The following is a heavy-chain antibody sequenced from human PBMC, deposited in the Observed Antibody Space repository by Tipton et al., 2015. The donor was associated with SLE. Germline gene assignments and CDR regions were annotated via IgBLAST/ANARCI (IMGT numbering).Heavy chain of an antibody. J-gene: IGHJ4*02. CDR1: GFTFSSYA. V-gene: IGHV3-23*01. D-gene: IGHD2-21*01. CDR3: ARDLKGRVGIVDY. Sequence: SLRLSCAASGFTFSSYAMSWVRQAPGKGLEWVSAISGSGGSTYYTDSVRGRFTISRDNSKNALYLQMNSLRVEDTAVYYCARDLKGRVGIVDYWGQGTLVTVSS. CDR2: ISGSGGST.